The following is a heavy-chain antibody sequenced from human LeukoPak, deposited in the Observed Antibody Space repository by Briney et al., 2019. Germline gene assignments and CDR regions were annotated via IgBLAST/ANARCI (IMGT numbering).Heavy chain of an antibody. D-gene: IGHD3-3*01. J-gene: IGHJ4*02. Sequence: GGSLRLSCAASGFTFSSYAMSWVRQAPGKGLEWVSAISGSGGSTYYADSVKGRFTISRDNSKNTLYLQMNSLRAEDTAVYYCAKVSGYDFWSGYSGILYYFDYWGQGTLVTVSS. CDR2: ISGSGGST. CDR1: GFTFSSYA. CDR3: AKVSGYDFWSGYSGILYYFDY. V-gene: IGHV3-23*01.